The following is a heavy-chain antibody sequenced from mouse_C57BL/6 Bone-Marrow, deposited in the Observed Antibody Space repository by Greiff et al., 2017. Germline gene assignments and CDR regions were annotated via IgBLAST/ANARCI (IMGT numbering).Heavy chain of an antibody. V-gene: IGHV1-64*01. CDR1: GYTFTSYW. Sequence: LQQPGAELVKPGASVKLSCKASGYTFTSYWMHWVKQRPGQGLEWIGMIHPNSGSTNYNEKFKSKATLTVDKSSSTAYMQLSSLTSEDSAVYYCARAGTEGYYYAMDYWGQGTSVTVSS. J-gene: IGHJ4*01. CDR2: IHPNSGST. D-gene: IGHD4-1*01. CDR3: ARAGTEGYYYAMDY.